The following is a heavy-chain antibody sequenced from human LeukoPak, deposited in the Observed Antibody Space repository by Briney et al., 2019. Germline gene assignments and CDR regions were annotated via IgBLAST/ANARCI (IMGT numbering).Heavy chain of an antibody. D-gene: IGHD5-18*01. Sequence: GGSLRLSCAASGFTFSTSWMTWVRQAPGKELEWVGNINEDGGVKNYVDSLKGRFTTSRDDARNSLYLQMHSLRADDTAVYYCARDSGYNAFDIWGQGTMVTVSS. CDR2: INEDGGVK. CDR1: GFTFSTSW. V-gene: IGHV3-7*01. J-gene: IGHJ3*02. CDR3: ARDSGYNAFDI.